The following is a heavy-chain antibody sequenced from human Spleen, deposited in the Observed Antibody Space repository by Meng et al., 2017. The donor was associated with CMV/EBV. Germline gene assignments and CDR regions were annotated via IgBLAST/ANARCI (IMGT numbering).Heavy chain of an antibody. D-gene: IGHD4-11*01. Sequence: ASVKVSCKASGGTFSSYTISWVRQAPGQGLQWMAWITSYNGNRQFAQDFQGRVTLTTDTSRTTVYMELKNLRYDDTAVYYCARGPLMYSANDHWGQGTLVTVSS. CDR3: ARGPLMYSANDH. J-gene: IGHJ5*02. V-gene: IGHV1-18*01. CDR1: GGTFSSYT. CDR2: ITSYNGNR.